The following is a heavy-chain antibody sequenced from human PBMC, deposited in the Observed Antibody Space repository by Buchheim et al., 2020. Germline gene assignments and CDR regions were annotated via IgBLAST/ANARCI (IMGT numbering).Heavy chain of an antibody. J-gene: IGHJ6*03. CDR1: GFTFSSYA. Sequence: EVQLLESGGGLVQPGGSLRLSCAASGFTFSSYAMSWVRQAPGKGLEWVSAISGSGGSTYYADSVKGRFTISRDNSKKTLYLQMNSLRAEDTAVYYCVKSTYYYGSGRIRTKYYYYMDVWGKGTT. D-gene: IGHD3-10*01. CDR2: ISGSGGST. CDR3: VKSTYYYGSGRIRTKYYYYMDV. V-gene: IGHV3-23*01.